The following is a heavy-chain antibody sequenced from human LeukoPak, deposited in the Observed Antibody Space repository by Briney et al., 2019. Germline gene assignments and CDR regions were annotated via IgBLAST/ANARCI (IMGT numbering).Heavy chain of an antibody. Sequence: PGGSLRLPCAASEFTFSTYGMHWVRQAPGKGLEWVAVISYDGSYKFYADSVKGRFTISRDNSKSTLYLQMNSLRAEDTAVYYCAKDRYSGLNTIGYWGQGTLVTVSS. J-gene: IGHJ4*02. V-gene: IGHV3-30*18. D-gene: IGHD6-13*01. CDR3: AKDRYSGLNTIGY. CDR2: ISYDGSYK. CDR1: EFTFSTYG.